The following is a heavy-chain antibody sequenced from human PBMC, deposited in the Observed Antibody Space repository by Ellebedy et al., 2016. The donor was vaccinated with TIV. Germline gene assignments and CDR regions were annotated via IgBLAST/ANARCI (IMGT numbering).Heavy chain of an antibody. Sequence: SETLSLTCTVSGGSISSYYWSWIRQPPGKGLEWIGTIYDSGGTNYNPSLKSRVTISADTSKNHFSLRLTSVTAADRAVYHCARFSGYAISYYYYYYMDVWGKGTTVIVSS. CDR2: IYDSGGT. J-gene: IGHJ6*03. V-gene: IGHV4-59*08. D-gene: IGHD5-12*01. CDR1: GGSISSYY. CDR3: ARFSGYAISYYYYYYMDV.